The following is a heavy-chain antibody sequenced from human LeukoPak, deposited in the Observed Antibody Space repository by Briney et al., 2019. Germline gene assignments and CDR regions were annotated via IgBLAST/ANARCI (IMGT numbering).Heavy chain of an antibody. D-gene: IGHD3-22*01. CDR1: GGTFSSYA. J-gene: IGHJ6*02. CDR2: IIPILGIA. Sequence: GASVKVSCKASGGTFSSYAISWVRQAPGQGLEWMGRIIPILGIANYAQKFQGRVTITADKSTSTAYMELSSLRSEDTAVYYCARGLDRGPGSRYYDSSGYYYVRGYYYYYGMDVWGQGTTVTVSS. CDR3: ARGLDRGPGSRYYDSSGYYYVRGYYYYYGMDV. V-gene: IGHV1-69*04.